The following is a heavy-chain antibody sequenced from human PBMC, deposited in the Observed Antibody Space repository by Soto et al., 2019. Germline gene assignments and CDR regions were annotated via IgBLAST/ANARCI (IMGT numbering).Heavy chain of an antibody. CDR3: ARVYYGSGSYYTDYYYGMDV. CDR2: ISSSSSTI. J-gene: IGHJ6*02. D-gene: IGHD3-10*01. V-gene: IGHV3-48*02. CDR1: GFTFRSYS. Sequence: PGGSLRLSCASCGFTFRSYSMNWVRQAPGKGLEWVSYISSSSSTIYYADSVKGRFTISRDNAKNSLYLQMNSLRDEDTAVYYCARVYYGSGSYYTDYYYGMDVWGQGT.